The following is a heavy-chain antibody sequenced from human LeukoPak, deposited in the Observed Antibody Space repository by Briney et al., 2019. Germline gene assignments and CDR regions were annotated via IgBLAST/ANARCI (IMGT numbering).Heavy chain of an antibody. J-gene: IGHJ4*02. Sequence: GGSLRLSCAASGFTFSSYAMSWVRQAPGKGLEWVSAISGSGGSTYYADSVKGPFTISRDNSKNTLYLQMNSLRAEDTAVYYCAKDLRRFGVAVAAELSGGFDYWGQGTLVTVSS. CDR2: ISGSGGST. CDR1: GFTFSSYA. V-gene: IGHV3-23*01. CDR3: AKDLRRFGVAVAAELSGGFDY. D-gene: IGHD6-19*01.